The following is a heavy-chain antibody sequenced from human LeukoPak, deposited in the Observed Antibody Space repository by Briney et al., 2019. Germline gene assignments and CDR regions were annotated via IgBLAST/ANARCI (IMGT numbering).Heavy chain of an antibody. CDR3: TRHEDYYYYYMDV. CDR1: GFTFSGSA. CDR2: IRSKANSYAT. J-gene: IGHJ6*03. V-gene: IGHV3-73*01. Sequence: GGSLRLSCAASGFTFSGSAVHWVRQASGKGLEWVGRIRSKANSYATAYAASVKGRFTISRDDSKNTAYLQMNSLKTEDTAVYYCTRHEDYYYYYMDVWGKGTTVTVSS.